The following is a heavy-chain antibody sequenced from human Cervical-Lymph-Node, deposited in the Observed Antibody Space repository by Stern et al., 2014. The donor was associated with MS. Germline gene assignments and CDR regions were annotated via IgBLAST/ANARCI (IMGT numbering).Heavy chain of an antibody. CDR3: ARHVQGFDY. J-gene: IGHJ4*02. V-gene: IGHV5-51*01. CDR2: IYPYDSDT. Sequence: VQLVQSGAEVKQPGESLKISCKLSGYSFTIYYIAWVRQMPGKGLEWMGVIYPYDSDTTYSPSFQVQVTISADKSITTAYLQWSSLRASDTAMYYCARHVQGFDYWGQGTLVTVSS. CDR1: GYSFTIYY.